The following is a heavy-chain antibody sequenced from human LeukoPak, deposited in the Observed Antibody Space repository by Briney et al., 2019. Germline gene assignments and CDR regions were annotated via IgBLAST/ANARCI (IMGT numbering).Heavy chain of an antibody. CDR1: RFTFRNYG. Sequence: GGSLRLSCAASRFTFRNYGMHWVRQAPGKGLEWVATIWYDGSNQYYADSVKGRFTISRDNSKNMLYLQMNSLRAEDTAVYYCTRDRAQQHFEYWGQGTLVTVSS. CDR3: TRDRAQQHFEY. V-gene: IGHV3-33*01. CDR2: IWYDGSNQ. J-gene: IGHJ4*02. D-gene: IGHD1/OR15-1a*01.